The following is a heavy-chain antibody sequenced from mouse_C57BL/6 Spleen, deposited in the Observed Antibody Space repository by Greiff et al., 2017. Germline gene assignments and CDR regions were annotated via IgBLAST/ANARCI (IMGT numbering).Heavy chain of an antibody. D-gene: IGHD2-1*01. V-gene: IGHV1-61*01. J-gene: IGHJ2*01. Sequence: QVHVKQSGAELVRPGSSVKLSCKASGYTFTSYWMDWVKQRPGQGLEWIGNIYPSDSETHYNQKFKDKATLTVDKSSSTAYMQLSSLTSEDSAVYYCARERAVYGNYFDYWGQGTTLTVSS. CDR1: GYTFTSYW. CDR2: IYPSDSET. CDR3: ARERAVYGNYFDY.